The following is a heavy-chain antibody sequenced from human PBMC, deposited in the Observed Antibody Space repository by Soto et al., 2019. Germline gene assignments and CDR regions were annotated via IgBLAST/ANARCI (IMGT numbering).Heavy chain of an antibody. CDR2: ISGSGGDT. V-gene: IGHV3-23*01. J-gene: IGHJ4*02. D-gene: IGHD1-26*01. CDR1: GLIFSDYA. CDR3: AKDRFGIVGPVDY. Sequence: PGGSLRLSCAASGLIFSDYAMSWVRQAPGKGLECVACISGSGGDTFYADSVKGRFTISRGNSKNTLSLHMNSLRVDDTAVYFCAKDRFGIVGPVDYWGQGTLVTVSS.